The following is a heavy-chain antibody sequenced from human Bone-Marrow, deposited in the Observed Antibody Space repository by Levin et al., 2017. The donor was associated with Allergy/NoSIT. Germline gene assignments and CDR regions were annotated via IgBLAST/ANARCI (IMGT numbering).Heavy chain of an antibody. J-gene: IGHJ6*02. CDR2: IYYNGDT. Sequence: PSETLSLTCSVSGGSISRSHYYWGWIRQPPGKGPEWMGAIYYNGDTFYNPSLKSRVTISLDTSKNQFSFNLNSVTAADTAVYYCATTAWGYCSSSSCYTSGISGGMDVWGQGTTVTVFS. CDR3: ATTAWGYCSSSSCYTSGISGGMDV. CDR1: GGSISRSHYY. V-gene: IGHV4-39*01. D-gene: IGHD2-2*02.